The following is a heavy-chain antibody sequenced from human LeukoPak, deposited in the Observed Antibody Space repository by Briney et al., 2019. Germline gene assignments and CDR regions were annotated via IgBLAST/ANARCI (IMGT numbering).Heavy chain of an antibody. D-gene: IGHD6-19*01. V-gene: IGHV1-8*01. CDR1: GYTFTSYD. CDR3: ARSSGWYNY. Sequence: ASGKVCCKASGYTFTSYDINWVRQATGQGLEWMGWMNPNSGNTGYAQKFQGRVTMTRNTSISTAYMELSSLRSEDTALYSCARSSGWYNYWGQGTLVTVSS. CDR2: MNPNSGNT. J-gene: IGHJ4*02.